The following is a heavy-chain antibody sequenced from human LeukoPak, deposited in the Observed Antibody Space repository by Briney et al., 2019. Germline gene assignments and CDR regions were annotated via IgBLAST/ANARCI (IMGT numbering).Heavy chain of an antibody. CDR2: INHSGST. Sequence: PSETLSLTCTVSGGSISSSSYYWSWIRQPPGKGLEWIGEINHSGSTNYNPSLKSRVTMSVDTSKNQFSLKLSSVTAADTAVYYCARVYYSGGTDAFDIWGQGTMVTVSS. D-gene: IGHD2/OR15-2a*01. CDR1: GGSISSSSYY. CDR3: ARVYYSGGTDAFDI. V-gene: IGHV4-39*07. J-gene: IGHJ3*02.